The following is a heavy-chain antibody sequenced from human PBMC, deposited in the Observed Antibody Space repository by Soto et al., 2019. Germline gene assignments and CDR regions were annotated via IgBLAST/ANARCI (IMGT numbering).Heavy chain of an antibody. J-gene: IGHJ6*02. CDR2: ITDREST. CDR1: GGSFSGYY. D-gene: IGHD5-12*01. CDR3: ARVPVLGGYYYGLAV. Sequence: QVQLQQWGAGLLKPSETLSLTCAVSGGSFSGYYWSWIRQPPGKGLEWIGEITDRESTNYNPSLESRVTMSVDTSKNQFSLRLTSVTAADTALYFCARVPVLGGYYYGLAVWGQGTTVIVSS. V-gene: IGHV4-34*01.